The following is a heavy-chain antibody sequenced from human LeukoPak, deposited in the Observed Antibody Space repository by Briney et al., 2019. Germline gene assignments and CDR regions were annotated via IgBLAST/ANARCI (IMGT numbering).Heavy chain of an antibody. V-gene: IGHV1-2*02. Sequence: GASLKVSCKASGFSFTGYYMNWVRQAPGQGLEWMRWINPDSGDTNYAQKFQGRVTMTRDTSTSTVYMELSSLRSEDTAVYYCARAPYSSGWYLGFDYWGQGTLVTVSS. CDR1: GFSFTGYY. CDR3: ARAPYSSGWYLGFDY. D-gene: IGHD6-19*01. J-gene: IGHJ4*02. CDR2: INPDSGDT.